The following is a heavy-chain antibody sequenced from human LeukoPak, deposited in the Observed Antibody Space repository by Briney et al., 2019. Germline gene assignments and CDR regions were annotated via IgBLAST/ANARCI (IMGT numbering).Heavy chain of an antibody. CDR3: ARDRGTYYYDSSGYFY. Sequence: GASVKVSCKASGYTFTSYGISWVRQAPGQGLEWMGWISAYNGNTNYAQKLQGRVTMTTDTSTSTAYMELRSLRSDDTAVYYCARDRGTYYYDSSGYFYWGQGTLVTVSS. J-gene: IGHJ4*02. D-gene: IGHD3-22*01. V-gene: IGHV1-18*01. CDR1: GYTFTSYG. CDR2: ISAYNGNT.